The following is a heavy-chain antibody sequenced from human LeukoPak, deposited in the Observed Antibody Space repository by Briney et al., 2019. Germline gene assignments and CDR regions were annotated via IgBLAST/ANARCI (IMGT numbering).Heavy chain of an antibody. Sequence: GGSLRLSCAASGFTFSRYWMSWVRQAPGKGLEWVANIKGDGSEKDYVDSVKGRFTISRDNAKNSLYLQMNSLRAEDTAVYYCAREELGSSLGFDPWGQGTLVTVSS. CDR1: GFTFSRYW. J-gene: IGHJ5*02. CDR2: IKGDGSEK. V-gene: IGHV3-7*01. CDR3: AREELGSSLGFDP. D-gene: IGHD3-16*01.